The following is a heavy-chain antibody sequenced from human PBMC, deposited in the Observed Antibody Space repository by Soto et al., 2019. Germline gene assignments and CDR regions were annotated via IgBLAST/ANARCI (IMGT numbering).Heavy chain of an antibody. V-gene: IGHV2-5*02. Sequence: QITLKESGPTLVKPTQTLTLTCTFSGFSLSSTRMAVGWIRQPPGKALEWLALIYWDDDKRYSPFLKSRLTITKDTSKNQVVLTMSNMDPVDTASYYGEHNVVAGLGYYFVYWGQGTLVTVSS. D-gene: IGHD6-19*01. J-gene: IGHJ4*02. CDR3: EHNVVAGLGYYFVY. CDR2: IYWDDDK. CDR1: GFSLSSTRMA.